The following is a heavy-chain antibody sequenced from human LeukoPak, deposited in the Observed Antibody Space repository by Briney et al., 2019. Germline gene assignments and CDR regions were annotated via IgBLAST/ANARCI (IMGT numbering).Heavy chain of an antibody. J-gene: IGHJ4*02. D-gene: IGHD3-9*01. CDR3: ARVLLLTGYYYFDY. V-gene: IGHV4-31*03. CDR1: GGSISSGGYY. CDR2: IYYSGST. Sequence: PSQTLSLTCTVSGGSISSGGYYWSWIRQHPGKGLEWIGYIYYSGSTYYNPSLKSRVTISVDTSKNQFSLKLSSVTAADTAVYYCARVLLLTGYYYFDYWGQGTLVTVSS.